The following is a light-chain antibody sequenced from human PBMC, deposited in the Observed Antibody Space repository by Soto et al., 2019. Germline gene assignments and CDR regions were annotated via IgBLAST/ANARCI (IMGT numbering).Light chain of an antibody. Sequence: EIVLTQSPGTLSLSPGERATLSCRASQIFPSSYLAWYQQTPGQAPRLLIYGASSRATGIPDRFSGSGYGTDFILTISRLEPEDFAVYYCQHYDSSPTFGGGTKVEIK. J-gene: IGKJ4*01. CDR2: GAS. CDR3: QHYDSSPT. V-gene: IGKV3-20*01. CDR1: QIFPSSY.